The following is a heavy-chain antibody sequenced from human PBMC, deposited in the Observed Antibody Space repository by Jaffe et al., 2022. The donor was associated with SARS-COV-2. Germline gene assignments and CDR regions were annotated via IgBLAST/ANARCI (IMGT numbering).Heavy chain of an antibody. V-gene: IGHV3-30-3*01. CDR2: ISYDGSNK. D-gene: IGHD6-19*01. Sequence: QVQLVESGGGVVQPGRSLRLSCAASGFTFSSYAMHWVRQAPGKGLEWVAVISYDGSNKYYADSVKGRFTISRDNSKNTLYLQMNSLRAEDTAVYYCARDLGGIAVDWGQGTLVTVSS. CDR3: ARDLGGIAVD. CDR1: GFTFSSYA. J-gene: IGHJ4*02.